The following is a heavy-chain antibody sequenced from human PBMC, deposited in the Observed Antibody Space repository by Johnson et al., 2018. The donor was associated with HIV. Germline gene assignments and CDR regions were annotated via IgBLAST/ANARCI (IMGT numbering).Heavy chain of an antibody. J-gene: IGHJ3*02. D-gene: IGHD4-23*01. V-gene: IGHV3-30*04. Sequence: QVQLVESGGGVVQPGRSLRLSCAASGFTFSSYAMHWVRQAPGKGLEWVAVISYDGSNKYYADSVKGRLTISRDNSKNTLFLQVNGLRVEDTAVFYCASGEDYGGNYGALDIWGQGTMVTVSS. CDR1: GFTFSSYA. CDR3: ASGEDYGGNYGALDI. CDR2: ISYDGSNK.